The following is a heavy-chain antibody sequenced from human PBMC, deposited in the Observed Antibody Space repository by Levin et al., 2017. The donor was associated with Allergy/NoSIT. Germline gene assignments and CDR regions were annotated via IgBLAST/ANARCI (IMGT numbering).Heavy chain of an antibody. CDR2: INPNSGGT. V-gene: IGHV1-2*06. D-gene: IGHD3-22*01. CDR3: ARTPASPNTYYYDNLFDY. Sequence: ASVKVSCKASGYTFTGYYMHWVRQAPGQGLEWMGRINPNSGGTNYAQKFQGRVTMTRDTSISTAYMELSRLRSDDTAVYYCARTPASPNTYYYDNLFDYWGQGTLVTVSS. CDR1: GYTFTGYY. J-gene: IGHJ4*02.